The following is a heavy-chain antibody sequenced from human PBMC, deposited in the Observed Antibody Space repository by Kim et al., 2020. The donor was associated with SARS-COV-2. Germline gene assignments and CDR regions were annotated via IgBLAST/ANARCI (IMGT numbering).Heavy chain of an antibody. D-gene: IGHD4-17*01. V-gene: IGHV7-4-1*02. CDR2: INTNTGNP. CDR3: STDSYGDYAYYYYYYMDV. Sequence: ASVKVSCKASGYTFTSYAMNWVRQAPGQGLEWMGWINTNTGNPTYAQGFTGRFVFSLDTSVSTAYLQISSLKAEATAVYYCSTDSYGDYAYYYYYYMDVWGKGATVTVSS. J-gene: IGHJ6*03. CDR1: GYTFTSYA.